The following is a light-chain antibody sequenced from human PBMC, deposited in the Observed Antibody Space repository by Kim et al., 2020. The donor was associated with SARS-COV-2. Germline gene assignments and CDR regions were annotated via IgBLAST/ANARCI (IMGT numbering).Light chain of an antibody. J-gene: IGKJ1*01. CDR3: QQYNNWPPWT. Sequence: SPGERAALSCRASQSVSSNLAWYQQKPGQAPRLLIYGASTRATGIPARLSGSGSGTEFTLTISSLQSEDFAVYYCQQYNNWPPWTFGQGTKVEIK. V-gene: IGKV3-15*01. CDR2: GAS. CDR1: QSVSSN.